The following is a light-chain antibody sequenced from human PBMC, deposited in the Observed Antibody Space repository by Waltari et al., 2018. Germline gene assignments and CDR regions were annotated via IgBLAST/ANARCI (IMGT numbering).Light chain of an antibody. CDR1: QSLGSSDGHAY. CDR2: KVS. J-gene: IGKJ1*01. Sequence: DVVMTQSPISLSVTLGQPAPISCRSSQSLGSSDGHAYLSWFHQRPGQSPRRLFYKVSDRDSGVPDRFSGSGSGTDFTLKISRVEAEDVGLYYCMQATHWPWTFGQGTKVEVK. CDR3: MQATHWPWT. V-gene: IGKV2-30*01.